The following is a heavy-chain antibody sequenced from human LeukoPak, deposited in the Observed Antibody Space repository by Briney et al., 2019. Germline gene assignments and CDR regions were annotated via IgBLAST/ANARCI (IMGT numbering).Heavy chain of an antibody. CDR1: GFTFSRFW. D-gene: IGHD1-26*01. CDR3: ATDQSIAGPTTADY. V-gene: IGHV3-74*01. CDR2: INTGGSNK. Sequence: GESLRLSCTASGFTFSRFWMHWVRQAPGKGLVWVSRINTGGSNKIYADSVKGRFTISRDSAKNTLYLQMNSLRAEDTAVYYCATDQSIAGPTTADYWGQGTLVTVSS. J-gene: IGHJ4*02.